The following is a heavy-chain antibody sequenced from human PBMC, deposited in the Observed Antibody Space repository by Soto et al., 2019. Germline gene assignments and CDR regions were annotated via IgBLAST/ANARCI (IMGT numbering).Heavy chain of an antibody. CDR2: MNPNSGNT. V-gene: IGHV1-8*01. CDR3: ARGRGVRGVISAAYYYGMDV. CDR1: GYTFTSYD. J-gene: IGHJ6*02. Sequence: GASVKVSCKASGYTFTSYDINWVRQATGQGLEWMGWMNPNSGNTGYAQRFQGRVTMTRNTSISTVYMELSSLRSEDTAVYYCARGRGVRGVISAAYYYGMDVWGQGTTVTVSS. D-gene: IGHD3-10*01.